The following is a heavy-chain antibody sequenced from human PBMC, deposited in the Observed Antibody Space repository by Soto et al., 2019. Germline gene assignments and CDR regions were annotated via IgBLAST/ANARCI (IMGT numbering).Heavy chain of an antibody. D-gene: IGHD6-25*01. CDR1: GGSINTYY. J-gene: IGHJ4*02. CDR2: IYYSGSDSGST. CDR3: TRGGADF. Sequence: SETLSLTCTVSGGSINTYYWSWIRQPPGKGLEWIGYIYYSGSDSGSTNYIPSLKSRVTISVDTSKNQFSLRLTSVTAADTAVYFCTRGGADFWGQGTLVTVSS. V-gene: IGHV4-59*01.